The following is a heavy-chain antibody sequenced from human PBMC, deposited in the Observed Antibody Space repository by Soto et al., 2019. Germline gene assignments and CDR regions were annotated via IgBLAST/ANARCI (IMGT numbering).Heavy chain of an antibody. V-gene: IGHV1-46*03. Sequence: ASVKVSCKASGYTFTSYYMHWVRQAPGQGLEWMGIINPSGGSTSYAQKFQGRVTMTRDTSTSTVYMELSSLRSEDTAVYYCAREWHGRYCSGGSCYYELGFDYWGQGTLVTSPQ. CDR3: AREWHGRYCSGGSCYYELGFDY. CDR2: INPSGGST. D-gene: IGHD2-15*01. CDR1: GYTFTSYY. J-gene: IGHJ4*02.